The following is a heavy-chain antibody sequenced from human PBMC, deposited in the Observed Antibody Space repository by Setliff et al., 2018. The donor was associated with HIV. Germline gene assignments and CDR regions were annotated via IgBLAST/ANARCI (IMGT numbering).Heavy chain of an antibody. V-gene: IGHV4-30-4*08. CDR3: VRGPQWLVQKGRVYYFDY. J-gene: IGHJ4*02. D-gene: IGHD6-19*01. CDR2: IYYSGSA. CDR1: GGSVSSSTTYY. Sequence: PSETLSLTCTVSGGSVSSSTTYYWGWIRQPPGKGLEWIGCIYYSGSAYYNPSLQRRVTISVDTSKNQVSLKLNSMTAADTAVYSCVRGPQWLVQKGRVYYFDYWGQGTLVTVSS.